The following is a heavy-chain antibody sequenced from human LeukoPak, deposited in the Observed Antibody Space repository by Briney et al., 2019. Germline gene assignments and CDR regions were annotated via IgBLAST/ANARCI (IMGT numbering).Heavy chain of an antibody. J-gene: IGHJ4*02. D-gene: IGHD2-2*01. CDR3: AREGGTVVVGRFDY. V-gene: IGHV3-30*02. Sequence: GGSLRLSCAASGIDFRASGMHWVRQAPGTGLEWVTFIQTDGSDKYYAASVAGRFTISRGNSKNTVYLHMNSLRPDDTALYYCAREGGTVVVGRFDYWGQGTLVTVSS. CDR2: IQTDGSDK. CDR1: GIDFRASG.